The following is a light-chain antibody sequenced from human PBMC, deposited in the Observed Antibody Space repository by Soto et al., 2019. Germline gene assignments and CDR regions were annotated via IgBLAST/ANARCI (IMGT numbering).Light chain of an antibody. CDR2: GSS. CDR1: QSVSSSY. Sequence: EIVLTQSPGTLSLSPGERDTLSCRASQSVSSSYLAWYQQKPGQAPRLLIYGSSRRATRIPDRFSGSGSGTDFNLAISRLEPEDFAVYYCQQYGSSPRTFGQGTKEEIK. J-gene: IGKJ1*01. V-gene: IGKV3-20*01. CDR3: QQYGSSPRT.